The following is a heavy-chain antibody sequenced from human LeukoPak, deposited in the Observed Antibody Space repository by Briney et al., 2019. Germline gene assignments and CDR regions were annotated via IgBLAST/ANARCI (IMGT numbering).Heavy chain of an antibody. CDR3: ARHAYFGELRP. Sequence: SETLSLTCTVSGGSISGYFWTWIRQPPGKGLEWIGYIYYTGNTNYNPSLKSRVTISIDTSKNQFSLKLSSVTAADTAVYYCARHAYFGELRPWGQGTLVTVSS. CDR1: GGSISGYF. D-gene: IGHD3-10*01. CDR2: IYYTGNT. V-gene: IGHV4-59*08. J-gene: IGHJ5*02.